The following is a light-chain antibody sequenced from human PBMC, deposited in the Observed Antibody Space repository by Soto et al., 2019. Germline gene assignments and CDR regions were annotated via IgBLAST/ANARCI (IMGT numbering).Light chain of an antibody. CDR2: DVS. CDR3: CSYAGSSTYV. Sequence: QSVLTQPASVSGSPGQSITISCTRTSTDVGGFNFVSWYQHHPGKAPQLIIYDVSYRPSGISDRFSGSKSGNTASLTISILQAEDEADYYCCSYAGSSTYVFGTGTKVTVL. CDR1: STDVGGFNF. J-gene: IGLJ1*01. V-gene: IGLV2-23*02.